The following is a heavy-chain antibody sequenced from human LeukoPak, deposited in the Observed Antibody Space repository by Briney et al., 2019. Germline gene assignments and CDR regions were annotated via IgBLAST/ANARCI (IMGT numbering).Heavy chain of an antibody. CDR2: ISWNSGSI. V-gene: IGHV3-9*01. CDR1: GFTFDDYA. Sequence: GGSLRLSCAASGFTFDDYAMHWVRQAPGKGLEWVSGISWNSGSIGYADSVKGRFTISRDNAKNSLYLQMNSLRAEDTAVYYCAKASRATLTTVINWFDPWGQGTPVTVSS. J-gene: IGHJ5*02. D-gene: IGHD4-11*01. CDR3: AKASRATLTTVINWFDP.